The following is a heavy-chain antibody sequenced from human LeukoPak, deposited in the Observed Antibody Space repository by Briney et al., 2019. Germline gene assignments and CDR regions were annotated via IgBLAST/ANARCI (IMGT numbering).Heavy chain of an antibody. V-gene: IGHV3-23*01. CDR2: ISGSGGST. J-gene: IGHJ6*02. D-gene: IGHD3-3*01. CDR3: AKGHRTLRFLEWLKAYYGMDV. Sequence: GGSLRLSCAASGFTFSSYSMNWVRQAPGKGLEWVSAISGSGGSTYYADSVKGRFTISRDNSKNTLYLQMNSLRAEDTAVYYCAKGHRTLRFLEWLKAYYGMDVWGQGTTVTVSS. CDR1: GFTFSSYS.